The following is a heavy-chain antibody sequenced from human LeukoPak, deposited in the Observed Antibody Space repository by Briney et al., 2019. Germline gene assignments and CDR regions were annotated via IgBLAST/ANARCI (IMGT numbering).Heavy chain of an antibody. CDR3: ARVYSGSSYSFDY. CDR2: ISGSGGST. Sequence: GGSLRLSCAASGFTFSSHAMSWVRQAPGKGLEWVSGISGSGGSTYYADSVKGRFTISRDNSKNTLYVQMNSLRAEDTAVYYCARVYSGSSYSFDYWGQGTLVTVSS. J-gene: IGHJ4*02. CDR1: GFTFSSHA. V-gene: IGHV3-23*01. D-gene: IGHD1-26*01.